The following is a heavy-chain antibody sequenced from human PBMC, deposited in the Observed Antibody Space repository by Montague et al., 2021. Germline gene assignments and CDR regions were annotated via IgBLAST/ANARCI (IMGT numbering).Heavy chain of an antibody. CDR3: AGALAARWWFDP. CDR2: IYYSGST. V-gene: IGHV4-39*07. CDR1: GGSISSNGYY. D-gene: IGHD6-6*01. J-gene: IGHJ5*02. Sequence: SETLSLTCTVSGGSISSNGYYWGWIRQPPGKGLEWIGSIYYSGSTNYNPSLKSRVNISLDTSNYQFSLNLRSVTAADTAVYYCAGALAARWWFDPWGQGTLVTVSS.